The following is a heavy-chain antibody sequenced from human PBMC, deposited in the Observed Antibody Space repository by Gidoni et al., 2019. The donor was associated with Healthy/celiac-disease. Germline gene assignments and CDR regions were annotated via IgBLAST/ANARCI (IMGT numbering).Heavy chain of an antibody. CDR2: IKQDGSEK. D-gene: IGHD3-22*01. CDR3: ARGTWLLRFWGGEGRAVDY. CDR1: GFTFSSYW. V-gene: IGHV3-7*03. J-gene: IGHJ4*02. Sequence: EVQLVESGGGLVQPGGSLRLSCAASGFTFSSYWMSWVRQAPGKGLEWVANIKQDGSEKYYVDSVKGRFTISRDNAKNSLYLQMNSLRAEDTAVYYCARGTWLLRFWGGEGRAVDYWGQGTLVTVSS.